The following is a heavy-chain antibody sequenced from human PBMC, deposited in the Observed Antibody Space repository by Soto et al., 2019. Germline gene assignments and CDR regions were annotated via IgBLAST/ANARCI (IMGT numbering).Heavy chain of an antibody. CDR3: AKNGLDNSPSAIDS. CDR2: ITGSGRDT. V-gene: IGHV3-23*01. D-gene: IGHD2-8*01. CDR1: AFTFSSYA. Sequence: GGSLRLSCAASAFTFSSYAMAWVRQAPGKGLDWVSGITGSGRDTYYADSVKGRFTISRDNSKNMVFLQMNSLRAEDTALYYCAKNGLDNSPSAIDSWGPGTLVTVSS. J-gene: IGHJ4*02.